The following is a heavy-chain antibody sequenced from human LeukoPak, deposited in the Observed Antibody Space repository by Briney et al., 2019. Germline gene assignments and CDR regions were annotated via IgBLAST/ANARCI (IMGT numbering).Heavy chain of an antibody. CDR1: GFTFSSYW. CDR2: ISRGGSSK. V-gene: IGHV3-21*04. J-gene: IGHJ4*02. CDR3: AKDQFLDY. Sequence: GGSLRLSCAASGFTFSSYWMSWVRQAPGKGLEWVSSISRGGSSKYSADSVKGRFTISRDNAKKSLDLQMDSLRAEDTAVYYCAKDQFLDYWGQGTLVTVSS.